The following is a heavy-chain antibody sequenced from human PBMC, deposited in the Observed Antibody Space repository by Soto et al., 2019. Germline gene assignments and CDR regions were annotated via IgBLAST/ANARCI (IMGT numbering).Heavy chain of an antibody. D-gene: IGHD1-26*01. J-gene: IGHJ2*01. Sequence: EVQLVESGGGLVKPGGSLRLSCAASGFTFSNAWMSWVRQAPGKGLEWVGRIKSKTDGGTTDYAAPVKGSFTISRDDSKNTLYLQMNSLKTEDTAVYYCTTDAAVGATTYWYFDLWGRGTLVTVSS. CDR2: IKSKTDGGTT. V-gene: IGHV3-15*01. CDR3: TTDAAVGATTYWYFDL. CDR1: GFTFSNAW.